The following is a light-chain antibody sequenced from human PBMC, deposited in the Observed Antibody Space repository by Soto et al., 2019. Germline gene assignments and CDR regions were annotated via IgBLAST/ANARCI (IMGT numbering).Light chain of an antibody. V-gene: IGLV2-23*03. CDR2: EGS. CDR1: SSDIGNYNL. CDR3: CSYAGSRTFVLFGGVV. J-gene: IGLJ2*01. Sequence: QSALTQPASVSGSPGQSITISCTGTSSDIGNYNLVSWYQQHPGKAPKLMIYEGSKRPSGVSNRFSGSKSGNTASLTISGLQAEDEADYYCCSYAGSRTFVLFGGVVFGGGTKLPVL.